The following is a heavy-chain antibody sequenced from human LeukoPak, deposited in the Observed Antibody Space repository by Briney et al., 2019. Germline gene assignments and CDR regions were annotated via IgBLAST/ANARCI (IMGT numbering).Heavy chain of an antibody. CDR3: ARDPTINYDFWSGQEPY. CDR1: GFTFSDYY. V-gene: IGHV3-11*04. Sequence: PGGSLRLSCAASGFTFSDYYMSWIRQAPGKGLEWVSYISSSGSTIYYADSVKGRFTISRDNAKNSLYLQMNSLRAEDTAVYYCARDPTINYDFWSGQEPYWGQGTLVTVSS. J-gene: IGHJ4*02. D-gene: IGHD3-3*01. CDR2: ISSSGSTI.